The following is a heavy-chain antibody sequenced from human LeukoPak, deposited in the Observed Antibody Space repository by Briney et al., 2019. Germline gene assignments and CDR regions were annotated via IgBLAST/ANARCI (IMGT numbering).Heavy chain of an antibody. CDR2: IYPGDSDT. J-gene: IGHJ4*02. Sequence: GESLKISCKGSGYSFTSYWIGWVRQMPGKGLEWMGIIYPGDSDTRYSPSFQGQVTISADKSISTAYLQWSSLKASDTAMYYCARRAYCGGDCYAFDYWGQGTLATVSS. D-gene: IGHD2-21*01. V-gene: IGHV5-51*01. CDR3: ARRAYCGGDCYAFDY. CDR1: GYSFTSYW.